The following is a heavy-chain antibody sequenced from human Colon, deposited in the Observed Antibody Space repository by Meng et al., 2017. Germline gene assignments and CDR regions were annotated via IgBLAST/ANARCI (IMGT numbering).Heavy chain of an antibody. Sequence: QVQLPESGPGLVRPSATRPLTCTVSGDSVNNRTYYWTWIRQPPEKGLEWIGYVYYDGTTNYNPFLESRLTMSIDTSKNQFSLKLSSVTAADTAVYYCARDWGSGTPYWGQGTLVTVSS. V-gene: IGHV4-61*01. CDR2: VYYDGTT. CDR3: ARDWGSGTPY. D-gene: IGHD3-10*01. J-gene: IGHJ4*02. CDR1: GDSVNNRTYY.